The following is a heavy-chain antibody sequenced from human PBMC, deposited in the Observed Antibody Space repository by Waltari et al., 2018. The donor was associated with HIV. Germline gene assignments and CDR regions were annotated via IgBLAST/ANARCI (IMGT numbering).Heavy chain of an antibody. CDR1: VGPISSRSYY. Sequence: QLQLQKSGPGLVKPSGTLSPTCTVSVGPISSRSYYWGWIRQPPGKGLELIGSIYYSGLTYYNPSLKSRVTISVDTSKNQFSLNLSSMTAADTATYYCARQEGYNSHVDYWGQGTLVTVSS. V-gene: IGHV4-39*01. J-gene: IGHJ4*02. CDR2: IYYSGLT. CDR3: ARQEGYNSHVDY. D-gene: IGHD1-1*01.